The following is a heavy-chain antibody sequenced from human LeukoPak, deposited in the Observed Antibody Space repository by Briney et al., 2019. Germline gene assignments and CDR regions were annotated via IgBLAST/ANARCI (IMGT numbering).Heavy chain of an antibody. D-gene: IGHD6-13*01. J-gene: IGHJ4*02. Sequence: PSQTLSLTCAVSGGSISSGGYSWSWIRQPPGKGLEWIGYIYYSGSTNYNPSLKSRVTISVDTSKNQFSLKLSSVTAADTAVYYCARDNTSSWGEYYFDYWGQGTLVTVSS. CDR1: GGSISSGGYS. CDR3: ARDNTSSWGEYYFDY. V-gene: IGHV4-61*08. CDR2: IYYSGST.